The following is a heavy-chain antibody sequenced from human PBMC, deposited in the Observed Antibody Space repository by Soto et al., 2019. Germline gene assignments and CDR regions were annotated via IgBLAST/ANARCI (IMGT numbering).Heavy chain of an antibody. CDR1: GFTVSSNY. V-gene: IGHV3-66*01. D-gene: IGHD4-17*01. CDR3: ARDRGDYPLGY. Sequence: GSLRLSCAASGFTVSSNYMSWVRQAPGKGLEWVSVIYSGGSTYYADSVKGRFTISRDNSKNTLYLQMNSLRAEDTAVYYCARDRGDYPLGYWGQGTLVTVSS. CDR2: IYSGGST. J-gene: IGHJ4*02.